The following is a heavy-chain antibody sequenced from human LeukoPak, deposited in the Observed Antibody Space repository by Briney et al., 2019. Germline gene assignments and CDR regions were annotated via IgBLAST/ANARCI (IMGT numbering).Heavy chain of an antibody. Sequence: GESLKISCKGSGYSFTSYWIGWVRPMPGKGLEWMGIIYPGDSGTTYSPSFQGQVTISADKSISTAYLQWSSLKASDTAMYYCARAIHYDSSGYYYYYMDVWSKGTTVTISS. J-gene: IGHJ6*03. CDR3: ARAIHYDSSGYYYYYMDV. D-gene: IGHD3-22*01. CDR2: IYPGDSGT. CDR1: GYSFTSYW. V-gene: IGHV5-51*01.